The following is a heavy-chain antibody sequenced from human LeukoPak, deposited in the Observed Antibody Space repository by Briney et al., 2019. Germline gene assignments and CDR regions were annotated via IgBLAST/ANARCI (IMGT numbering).Heavy chain of an antibody. CDR2: ISAYNGNT. J-gene: IGHJ6*03. CDR3: ARTITMVRGVIYYYMDV. V-gene: IGHV1-18*01. Sequence: ASVKVSCKASGYTFTSYGISWVRQAPGQGLEWTGWISAYNGNTNYAQKLQGRVTMTTDTSTSTAYMELRSLRSDDTAVYYCARTITMVRGVIYYYMDVWGKGTTVTVSS. D-gene: IGHD3-10*01. CDR1: GYTFTSYG.